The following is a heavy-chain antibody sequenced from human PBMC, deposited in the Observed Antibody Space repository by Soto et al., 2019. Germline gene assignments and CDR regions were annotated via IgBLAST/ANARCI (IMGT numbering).Heavy chain of an antibody. J-gene: IGHJ4*02. CDR3: ASLLRADFWSGYYPDY. CDR2: ISSSSSTI. Sequence: GGSLRLSCAASGFTFSSYSMNWVRQAPGKGLEWVSYISSSSSTIYYADSVKGRFTISRDNAKNSLYLQMNSLRDEDTAVYYCASLLRADFWSGYYPDYWGQGTLVTVSS. V-gene: IGHV3-48*02. CDR1: GFTFSSYS. D-gene: IGHD3-3*01.